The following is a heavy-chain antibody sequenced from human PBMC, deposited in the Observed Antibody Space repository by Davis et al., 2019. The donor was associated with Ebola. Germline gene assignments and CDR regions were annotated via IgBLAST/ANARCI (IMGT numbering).Heavy chain of an antibody. Sequence: PGGSLRLSCQGSRYNFTNYWISWVRQMPGKGLEWVGRIDPSDSYTNYSPSFQGHVTISADKSIITAYLQWSSLKASDTAMYYCARAEQLLYLGYYYYGVDVWGQGTTVTVSS. D-gene: IGHD2-2*02. J-gene: IGHJ6*02. CDR3: ARAEQLLYLGYYYYGVDV. V-gene: IGHV5-10-1*01. CDR1: RYNFTNYW. CDR2: IDPSDSYT.